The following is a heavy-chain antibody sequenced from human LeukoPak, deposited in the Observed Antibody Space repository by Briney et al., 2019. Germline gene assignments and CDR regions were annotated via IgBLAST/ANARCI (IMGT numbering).Heavy chain of an antibody. Sequence: SETLSLTCAVYGGSFSGYYWSWIRQPPGKGLEWIGEINHSGSTNYSPSLKSRVTISVDTSKNQFSLKLSSVTAADTAVYYCARGRTIFGVVTMQNFDYWGQGTLVTVSS. CDR2: INHSGST. J-gene: IGHJ4*02. CDR3: ARGRTIFGVVTMQNFDY. CDR1: GGSFSGYY. V-gene: IGHV4-34*01. D-gene: IGHD3-3*01.